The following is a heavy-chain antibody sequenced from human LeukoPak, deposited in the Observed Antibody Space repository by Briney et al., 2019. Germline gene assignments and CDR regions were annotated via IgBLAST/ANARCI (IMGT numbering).Heavy chain of an antibody. J-gene: IGHJ6*03. V-gene: IGHV3-21*01. CDR2: ISSSSYI. CDR1: GFTFSSYS. D-gene: IGHD2-2*02. CDR3: AKGFLPAAIEDYYYYMDV. Sequence: PGGSLRLSCAASGFTFSSYSMNWVRQAPGKGLEWVSSISSSSYIYYADSVKGRFTISRDNAKNSLYLQMNSLRAEDTAVYYCAKGFLPAAIEDYYYYMDVWGKGTTVTVSS.